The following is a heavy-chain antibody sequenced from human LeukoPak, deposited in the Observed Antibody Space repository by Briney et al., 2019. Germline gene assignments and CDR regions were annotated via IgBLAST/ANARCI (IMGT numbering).Heavy chain of an antibody. D-gene: IGHD4-23*01. CDR1: GFTFSSYG. CDR2: KSYDGSNK. Sequence: GGSLRLSCAASGFTFSSYGMHWVRQAPGKGLEWVAVKSYDGSNKYYADSVKGRFTISRDNSKNTLYLQMNSLRAEDTAVYYCAKDQTPPLHWGQGTLVTVSS. CDR3: AKDQTPPLH. J-gene: IGHJ1*01. V-gene: IGHV3-30*18.